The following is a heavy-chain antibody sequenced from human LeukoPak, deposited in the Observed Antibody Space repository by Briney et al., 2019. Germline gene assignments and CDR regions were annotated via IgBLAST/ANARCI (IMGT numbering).Heavy chain of an antibody. V-gene: IGHV1-18*01. J-gene: IGHJ4*02. Sequence: ASVKVSCKASGYTFTKYGITWVRQAPGQGLEWMGWISTYNGNTNYAQKLQGRVTMTTDTSTSTAYIELRSLISDDAAVYYCARGDDYGDYWGLYWGQGTLVTVSS. CDR3: ARGDDYGDYWGLY. CDR1: GYTFTKYG. CDR2: ISTYNGNT. D-gene: IGHD4-17*01.